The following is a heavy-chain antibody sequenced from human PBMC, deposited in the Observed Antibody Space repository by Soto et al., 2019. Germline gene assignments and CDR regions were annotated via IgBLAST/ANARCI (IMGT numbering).Heavy chain of an antibody. CDR2: IIPIFVTA. J-gene: IGHJ6*02. Sequence: QVQLVQSGAEVKKPGSSVKVSCKASGGTFSSYASSWVRQAPGQGLEWVGGIIPIFVTANYAQKCQGTVTITADESTSTAYMELSSLRCEDTAVYYCARRPSSGMDAWGQGTTVTVSS. CDR3: ARRPSSGMDA. V-gene: IGHV1-69*12. CDR1: GGTFSSYA.